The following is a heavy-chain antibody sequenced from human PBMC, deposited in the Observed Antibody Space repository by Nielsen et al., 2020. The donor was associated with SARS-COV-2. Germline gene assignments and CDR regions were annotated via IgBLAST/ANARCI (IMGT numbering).Heavy chain of an antibody. J-gene: IGHJ6*02. CDR1: GYTFTSYD. D-gene: IGHD2-2*01. CDR3: ARININCSSTSCYSYYYYYYGMDV. Sequence: ASVKVSCKASGYTFTSYDINWVRQATGQGLEWMGWMNPNSGNTGYAQKFQGRVTMTRNTSISTAYMELSSLRSEDTAVYYCARININCSSTSCYSYYYYYYGMDVWGQGTTVPSP. CDR2: MNPNSGNT. V-gene: IGHV1-8*01.